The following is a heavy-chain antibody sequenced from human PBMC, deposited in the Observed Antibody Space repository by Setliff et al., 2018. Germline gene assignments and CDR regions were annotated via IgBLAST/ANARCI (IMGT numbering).Heavy chain of an antibody. Sequence: PSETLSLTCSVSGASISSDGYYWSWIRQYPGKGLEWIGYIYYSGSTYYNPSLKSRVTISLDTPENQFSLEPSSVAAADTAVYYCARSRTIAVKGGVFAVWGRGTLVTVSS. D-gene: IGHD6-19*01. CDR3: ARSRTIAVKGGVFAV. CDR2: IYYSGST. J-gene: IGHJ2*01. CDR1: GASISSDGYY. V-gene: IGHV4-31*03.